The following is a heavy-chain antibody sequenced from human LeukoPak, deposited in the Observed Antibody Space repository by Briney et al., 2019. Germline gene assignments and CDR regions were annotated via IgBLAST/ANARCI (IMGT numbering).Heavy chain of an antibody. V-gene: IGHV4-31*03. Sequence: SSETLSLTCTVSGGFISSGGYYWSWIRLHPGKGLEWIGYIYYSGSTYYNPSLKSRVTISVDTSKNQFSLKLSSVTAADTAVYYCARDNGSSWYLDYWGQGTLVTVSS. CDR2: IYYSGST. CDR3: ARDNGSSWYLDY. D-gene: IGHD6-13*01. CDR1: GGFISSGGYY. J-gene: IGHJ4*02.